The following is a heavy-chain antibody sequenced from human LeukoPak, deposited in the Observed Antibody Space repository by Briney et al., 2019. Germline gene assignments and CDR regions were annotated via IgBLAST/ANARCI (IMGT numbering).Heavy chain of an antibody. D-gene: IGHD2-2*01. CDR2: IDPNSGGT. V-gene: IGHV1-2*02. Sequence: ASVKVSCKASGYTFTDYYLHWVRQAPGQGLEWMGWIDPNSGGTKYAQDFQGRVTMTRDTSISTAYMEVSRLGSDDTAVYYCASLIVILPAAHLDSFDIWGQGTMVTVSS. J-gene: IGHJ3*02. CDR3: ASLIVILPAAHLDSFDI. CDR1: GYTFTDYY.